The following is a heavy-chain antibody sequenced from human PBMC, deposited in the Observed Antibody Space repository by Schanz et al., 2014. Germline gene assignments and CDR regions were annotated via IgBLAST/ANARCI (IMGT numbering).Heavy chain of an antibody. V-gene: IGHV1-18*01. CDR2: INAANGNT. Sequence: QGQLVQSGPEVKKPGSSVKVSCKASGGTFSSYSISWVRQAPGQGLEWMGRINAANGNTRYSQKFQGRVTITRDTSASTAYMELSSLRSDDTAVYYCARGGYSSGWYDRDIAHFDYWGQGTLVTVSS. J-gene: IGHJ4*02. CDR1: GGTFSSYS. D-gene: IGHD6-19*01. CDR3: ARGGYSSGWYDRDIAHFDY.